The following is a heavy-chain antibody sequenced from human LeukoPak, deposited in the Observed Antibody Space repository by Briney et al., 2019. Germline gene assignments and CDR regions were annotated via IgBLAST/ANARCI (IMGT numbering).Heavy chain of an antibody. CDR3: VTSNYGRFDP. D-gene: IGHD4-11*01. J-gene: IGHJ5*02. CDR2: IYYSGST. Sequence: SETLSLTCTVSAGSISSSSYYWGWLRQSPGKGLEWIGSIYYSGSTYYNPSLKSRLTISVDTTENQFSRKLSSVTAADTAVYYCVTSNYGRFDPWGQGTLVTVSS. V-gene: IGHV4-39*01. CDR1: AGSISSSSYY.